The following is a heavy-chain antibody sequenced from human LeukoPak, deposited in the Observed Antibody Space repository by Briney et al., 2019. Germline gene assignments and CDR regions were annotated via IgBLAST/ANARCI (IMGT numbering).Heavy chain of an antibody. CDR1: GFTFSYYS. J-gene: IGHJ3*02. CDR2: ISSSSSTI. CDR3: ARDVNGDAFDI. V-gene: IGHV3-48*04. Sequence: PGGSLRLSCAASGFTFSYYSMNWVRQAPGKGLEWVSYISSSSSTIYYADSVKGRFTISRDNAKNSLYLQMNSLRAEDTAVYYCARDVNGDAFDIWGQGTMVTVSS.